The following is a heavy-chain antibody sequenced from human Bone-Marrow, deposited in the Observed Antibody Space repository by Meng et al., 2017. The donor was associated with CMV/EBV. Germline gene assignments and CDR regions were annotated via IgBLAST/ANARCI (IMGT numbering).Heavy chain of an antibody. CDR3: ASTVFVVVLPRSIQTSYYSYYYGMDV. CDR1: GYTFTGYY. D-gene: IGHD3-3*01. V-gene: IGHV1-2*02. CDR2: INPNSGGT. J-gene: IGHJ6*02. Sequence: ASVKVSCKASGYTFTGYYMPWVRQAPGQGLEWMGWINPNSGGTNSAQKFQGRVTLTRDTSISTAYLVLSRLISEDTAVYYCASTVFVVVLPRSIQTSYYSYYYGMDVWGQGNTVTVSS.